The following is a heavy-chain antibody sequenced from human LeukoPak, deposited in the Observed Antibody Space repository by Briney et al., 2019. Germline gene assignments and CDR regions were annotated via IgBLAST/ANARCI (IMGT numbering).Heavy chain of an antibody. CDR2: IYHSGST. V-gene: IGHV4-4*02. J-gene: IGHJ6*03. Sequence: SETLSLTCAVSGGSISSGNWWSWVRQPPGKGLEWIGQIYHSGSTKYNPSLKSRVTTSLDKSKNQFSLKLSSVTAADTAVYYCAIRLVGASNYYYYMDVWGKGTTVTVSS. CDR3: AIRLVGASNYYYYMDV. CDR1: GGSISSGNW. D-gene: IGHD1-26*01.